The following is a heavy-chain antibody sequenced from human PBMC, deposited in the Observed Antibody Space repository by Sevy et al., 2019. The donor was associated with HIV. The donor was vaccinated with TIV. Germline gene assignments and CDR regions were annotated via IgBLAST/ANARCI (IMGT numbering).Heavy chain of an antibody. Sequence: GGSLRLSCKASGFIFSRYGVHWVRQAPGKGLEWVAYIFNDGKTKYYGDPVKGRFTSSRDDSKNTLYLQMDSLRAEDTAVYYCARESGSDWYLDYWGQGTLVTVSS. D-gene: IGHD2-21*02. V-gene: IGHV3-33*01. J-gene: IGHJ4*02. CDR1: GFIFSRYG. CDR3: ARESGSDWYLDY. CDR2: IFNDGKTK.